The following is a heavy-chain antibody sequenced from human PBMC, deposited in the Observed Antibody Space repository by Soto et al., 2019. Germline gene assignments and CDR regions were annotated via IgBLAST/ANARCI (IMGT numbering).Heavy chain of an antibody. CDR1: GGSISSGGYS. J-gene: IGHJ4*02. CDR2: SYHSGST. V-gene: IGHV4-30-2*01. D-gene: IGHD5-12*01. CDR3: ARKWFSVASRFHFDY. Sequence: SETLSLTCAVSGGSISSGGYSWSWIRQPPGKGLELSGYSYHSGSTYYNPSLKSRVTISVDRSKNQFSLKLSSVTAADTAVYYCARKWFSVASRFHFDYWGQGIPVTVSS.